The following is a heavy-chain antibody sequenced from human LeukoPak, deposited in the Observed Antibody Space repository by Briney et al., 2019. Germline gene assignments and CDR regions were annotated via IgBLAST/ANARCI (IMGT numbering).Heavy chain of an antibody. V-gene: IGHV5-51*01. J-gene: IGHJ3*02. CDR2: VDAGDTDT. CDR1: GYSFTSDW. Sequence: GESLKISCKGSGYSFTSDWMGWVRQMPRKGLGWMGVVDAGDTDTTYSPSFPCQVTISADKCISTAYLQWSSLRASDTAMYYCASRIVGDTDDAFYIWGQGTMVTVSS. CDR3: ASRIVGDTDDAFYI. D-gene: IGHD1-26*01.